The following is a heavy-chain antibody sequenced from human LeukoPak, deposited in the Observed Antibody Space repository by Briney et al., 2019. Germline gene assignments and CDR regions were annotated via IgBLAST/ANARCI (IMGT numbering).Heavy chain of an antibody. CDR1: GGTFSSYA. CDR2: IIPIFGTA. V-gene: IGHV1-69*13. Sequence: GASVKVSCKASGGTFSSYAISWVRQAPGQGLEWMGGIIPIFGTASYAQKFQGRVTITADESTSTAYMELSSLRSEDTAVYYCARDYYDSSGYYNYWGQGTLVTVSS. CDR3: ARDYYDSSGYYNY. J-gene: IGHJ4*02. D-gene: IGHD3-22*01.